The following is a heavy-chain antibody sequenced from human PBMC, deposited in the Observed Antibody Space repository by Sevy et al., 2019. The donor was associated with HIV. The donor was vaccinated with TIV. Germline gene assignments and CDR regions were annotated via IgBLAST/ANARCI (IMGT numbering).Heavy chain of an antibody. CDR2: IYNGGST. CDR3: ARPPQWVGPGFGF. J-gene: IGHJ6*01. Sequence: SETLSLTCTVSGASMRSSHYWAWIRQPPGKGLVWVASIYNGGSTYYNPSLKARLTISIDTSKNKFSLNLNSGTATDTAIYYRARPPQWVGPGFGFWG. D-gene: IGHD6-19*01. CDR1: GASMRSSHY. V-gene: IGHV4-39*01.